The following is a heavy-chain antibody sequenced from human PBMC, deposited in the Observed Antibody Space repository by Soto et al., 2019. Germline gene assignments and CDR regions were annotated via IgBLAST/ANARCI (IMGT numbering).Heavy chain of an antibody. D-gene: IGHD4-17*01. CDR1: GYTITSYG. Sequence: GASVKVSCKASGYTITSYGISWVRQAPGQGIEWMGWISAYNGNTNYAQKLQGRVTMTTDTSTSTAYMELRSLRSDDTAVYYCARNGDSEVGYYYYYMDVWGKGTTVTVSS. CDR2: ISAYNGNT. CDR3: ARNGDSEVGYYYYYMDV. J-gene: IGHJ6*03. V-gene: IGHV1-18*01.